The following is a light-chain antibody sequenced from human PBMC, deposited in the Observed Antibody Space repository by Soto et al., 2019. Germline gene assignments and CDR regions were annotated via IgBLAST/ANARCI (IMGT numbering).Light chain of an antibody. CDR1: QGISSY. CDR2: AAS. J-gene: IGKJ3*01. CDR3: QQLNSYPLT. V-gene: IGKV1-9*01. Sequence: DIQLTQSPSFLSASVGDRVTITCRASQGISSYLAWYQQKPGKAPKLLIYAASTLQSGVPSRFSGSGSVTEFTHTISSLQPEDFATYYCQQLNSYPLTFGPGTKVDIK.